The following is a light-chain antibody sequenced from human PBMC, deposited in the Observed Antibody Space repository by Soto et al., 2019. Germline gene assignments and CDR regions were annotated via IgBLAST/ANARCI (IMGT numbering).Light chain of an antibody. V-gene: IGKV3-20*01. Sequence: EIVLTQSPGTLSLSPGERATLSCRASQSVSSSLLSWYQQKPGQAPRLLIYGASSRATGIPDRFRGSGSVTEFTLTISRLEQEDFAVYYCQQYGRSPSTFGQGTKLESK. CDR1: QSVSSSL. J-gene: IGKJ2*01. CDR2: GAS. CDR3: QQYGRSPST.